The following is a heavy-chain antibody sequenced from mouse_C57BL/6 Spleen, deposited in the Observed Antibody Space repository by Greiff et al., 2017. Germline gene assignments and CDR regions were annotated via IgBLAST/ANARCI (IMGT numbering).Heavy chain of an antibody. CDR3: ARETIVTRFAY. Sequence: QVQLQQSGAELARPGASVKMSCKASGYTFTSYTMHWVKQRPGQGLEWIGYINPSSGYTKYNQKFKDKATLTEDKSSSTAYMQLSSLTSEDSAVYYCARETIVTRFAYWGQGTLVTVSA. CDR1: GYTFTSYT. CDR2: INPSSGYT. D-gene: IGHD2-5*01. J-gene: IGHJ3*01. V-gene: IGHV1-4*01.